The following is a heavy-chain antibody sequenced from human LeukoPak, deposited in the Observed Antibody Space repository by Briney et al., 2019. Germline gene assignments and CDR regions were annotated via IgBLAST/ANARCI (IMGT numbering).Heavy chain of an antibody. CDR1: GFTFSSYA. CDR3: AKRVSIVVYPPGAAARVAFDY. V-gene: IGHV3-23*01. CDR2: ISGSGGST. Sequence: GGSLRLSCAASGFTFSSYAMSWVRQAPGKGLEWVSAISGSGGSTYYADSVKGRFTISRDNSKNTLHLQMNSLRAEDTAVYYCAKRVSIVVYPPGAAARVAFDYWGQGTLVTVSS. J-gene: IGHJ4*02. D-gene: IGHD2-2*01.